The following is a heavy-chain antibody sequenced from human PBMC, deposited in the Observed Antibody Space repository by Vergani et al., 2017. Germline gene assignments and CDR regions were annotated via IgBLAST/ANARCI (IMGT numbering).Heavy chain of an antibody. V-gene: IGHV3-21*01. CDR1: GFTFSSYS. CDR2: ISSSSSYI. J-gene: IGHJ6*02. D-gene: IGHD4-17*01. CDR3: AITPDYGDYYYYGMDV. Sequence: EVQLVESGGGLVKPGGSLRLSCAASGFTFSSYSMNWVRQAPGKGLEWVSSISSSSSYIYYADSVKGRFTISRDNAKNSLYLQMNSLRAEDTAVYYCAITPDYGDYYYYGMDVWGQGTTVTVSS.